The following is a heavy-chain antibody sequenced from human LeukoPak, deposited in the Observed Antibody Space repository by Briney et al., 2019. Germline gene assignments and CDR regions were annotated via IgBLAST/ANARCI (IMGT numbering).Heavy chain of an antibody. CDR2: ISAYNGDT. Sequence: ASVKVSCKASGYTFSSYDISWVRQAPGQGLEWVGRISAYNGDTNYAQKLQGRVTMTTDTSTSTAYMELRSLRSDDTAVYYCARDLTLAATMYWGQGTLVTVSS. D-gene: IGHD2-15*01. J-gene: IGHJ4*02. CDR3: ARDLTLAATMY. V-gene: IGHV1-18*01. CDR1: GYTFSSYD.